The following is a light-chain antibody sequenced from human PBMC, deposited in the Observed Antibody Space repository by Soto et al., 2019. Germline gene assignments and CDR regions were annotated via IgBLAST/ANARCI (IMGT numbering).Light chain of an antibody. V-gene: IGKV1-33*01. CDR1: QDISNY. CDR3: QQYDNLLLT. CDR2: DAS. Sequence: DIQMTQSPSSLSVSVGDRVNITCRASQDISNYLNWYQQKPGKAPKLLIYDASNLETGVPSRFSGSGSGTDFTFTISSLQPEDIATYYCQQYDNLLLTFGGGTKVDIK. J-gene: IGKJ4*01.